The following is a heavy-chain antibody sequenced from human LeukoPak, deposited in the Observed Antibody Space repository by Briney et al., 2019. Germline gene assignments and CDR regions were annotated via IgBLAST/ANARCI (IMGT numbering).Heavy chain of an antibody. CDR3: ARMYSGTYGGIDY. CDR1: GGSISSYY. D-gene: IGHD1-26*01. Sequence: PSETLSLTCTVSGGSISSYYWSWIRQPPGKGLEWIGYIYYSGSTNYNPSLKSRVTMSVDTSKSQFSLELTSVTAADTAVYYCARMYSGTYGGIDYWGQGTLVTVSS. J-gene: IGHJ4*02. CDR2: IYYSGST. V-gene: IGHV4-59*12.